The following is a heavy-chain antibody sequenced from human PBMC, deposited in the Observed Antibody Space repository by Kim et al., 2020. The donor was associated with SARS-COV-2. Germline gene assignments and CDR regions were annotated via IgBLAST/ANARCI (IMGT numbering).Heavy chain of an antibody. CDR1: GYTFTSYA. D-gene: IGHD6-19*01. V-gene: IGHV1-3*01. CDR3: ARQVAGTFSGFDY. Sequence: ASVKVSCKASGYTFTSYAMHWVRQAPGQRLEWMGWINAGNGNTKYSQKFQGRVTITRDTSASTAYMELSSLRSEDTAVYYCARQVAGTFSGFDYWGQGTLVTVSS. CDR2: INAGNGNT. J-gene: IGHJ4*02.